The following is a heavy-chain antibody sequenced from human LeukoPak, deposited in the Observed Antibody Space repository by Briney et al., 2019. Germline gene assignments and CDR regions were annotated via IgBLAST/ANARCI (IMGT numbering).Heavy chain of an antibody. Sequence: SVKVSCKASGGTFSSYAISWVRQAPGQGLEWMGGIIPIFGTANYAPKFQGRVTITADKSTSTAYMELSSLRSEDTAVYYCVLAVAGKGGDYWGQGTLVTVSS. CDR2: IIPIFGTA. J-gene: IGHJ4*02. CDR1: GGTFSSYA. D-gene: IGHD6-19*01. V-gene: IGHV1-69*06. CDR3: VLAVAGKGGDY.